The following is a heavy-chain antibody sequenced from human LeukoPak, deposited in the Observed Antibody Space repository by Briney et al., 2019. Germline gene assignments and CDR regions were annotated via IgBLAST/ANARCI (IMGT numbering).Heavy chain of an antibody. CDR2: IYYSGST. Sequence: SETLSLTFTVSGXSISSYYWSWIRQPPGKALEWVGYIYYSGSTKYNPSLKSRVTISVDASKTQFSLKLNSVTAADTAVYYCARGSRELYYFDYWGQGTLVTVSS. J-gene: IGHJ4*02. D-gene: IGHD1-7*01. V-gene: IGHV4-59*01. CDR3: ARGSRELYYFDY. CDR1: GXSISSYY.